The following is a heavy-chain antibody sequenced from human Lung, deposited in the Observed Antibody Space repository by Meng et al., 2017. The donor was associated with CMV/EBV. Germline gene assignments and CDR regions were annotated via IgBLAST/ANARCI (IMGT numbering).Heavy chain of an antibody. CDR3: ARGYIVVVPAAMLRSGLYGMDV. J-gene: IGHJ6*02. D-gene: IGHD2-2*01. CDR1: GGSFSGYY. V-gene: IGHV4-34*01. CDR2: INHSGST. Sequence: SXTXSLXCAVYGGSFSGYYWSWIRQPPGKGLEWIGEINHSGSTNYNPSLKSRVTISVDTSKNQFFLKLSSVTAADTAVYYCARGYIVVVPAAMLRSGLYGMDVWGPGTTVTVSS.